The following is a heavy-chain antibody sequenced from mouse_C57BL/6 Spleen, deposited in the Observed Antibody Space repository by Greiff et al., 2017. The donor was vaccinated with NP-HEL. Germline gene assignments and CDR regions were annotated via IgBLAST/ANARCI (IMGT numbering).Heavy chain of an antibody. V-gene: IGHV5-4*01. Sequence: EVQGVESGGGLVKPGGSLKLSCAASGFTFSSYAMSWVRQTPEKRLEWVATISDGGSYTYYPDTVKGRFTISRDNAKNNLYLQMSHLKSEDTAMYYCARGSYGNGFAYWGQGTLVTVSA. D-gene: IGHD2-1*01. J-gene: IGHJ3*01. CDR3: ARGSYGNGFAY. CDR2: ISDGGSYT. CDR1: GFTFSSYA.